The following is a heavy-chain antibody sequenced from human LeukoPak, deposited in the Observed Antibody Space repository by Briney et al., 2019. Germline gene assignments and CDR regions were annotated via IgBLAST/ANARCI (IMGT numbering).Heavy chain of an antibody. CDR3: ARRKGYCSGGSCYSGWFDP. D-gene: IGHD2-15*01. CDR1: GYIFTSYW. Sequence: NHGASLQISCKGSGYIFTSYWISWVRQLPGKGLEWMGRIDPSDSYTNYSPSFQGHVTISADKSISTAYLQWSSLKASDTAMYYCARRKGYCSGGSCYSGWFDPWGQGTLVTVSS. CDR2: IDPSDSYT. J-gene: IGHJ5*02. V-gene: IGHV5-10-1*01.